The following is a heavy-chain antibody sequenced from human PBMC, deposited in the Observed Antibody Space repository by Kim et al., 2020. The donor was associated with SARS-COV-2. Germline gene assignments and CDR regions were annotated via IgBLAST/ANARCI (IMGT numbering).Heavy chain of an antibody. D-gene: IGHD2-8*02. V-gene: IGHV1-3*01. CDR2: INAASGDT. CDR1: GDTFTGYV. Sequence: ASEKVSCKASGDTFTGYVFHWVRQAPGQRLEWMGWINAASGDTKYSQKFQARVTNTRDTSASTAYMELRSLRSEDTAVYYCAGTDCSGGNCQIDYWGPGTLVTVSS. CDR3: AGTDCSGGNCQIDY. J-gene: IGHJ4*02.